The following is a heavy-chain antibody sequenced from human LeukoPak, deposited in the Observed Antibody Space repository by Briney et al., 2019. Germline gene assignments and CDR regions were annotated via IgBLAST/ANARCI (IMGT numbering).Heavy chain of an antibody. CDR3: ARAFEDIVVVPAANDY. Sequence: PAASVKVSRKASGYTSTSYDINWVRQATGQGLEWMGWMNPNSGNTGYAQKFQGRVTMTRNTSISTTYMELSSLRSEDTAVYYCARAFEDIVVVPAANDYWGQGTLVTVSS. V-gene: IGHV1-8*01. D-gene: IGHD2-2*01. CDR1: GYTSTSYD. CDR2: MNPNSGNT. J-gene: IGHJ4*02.